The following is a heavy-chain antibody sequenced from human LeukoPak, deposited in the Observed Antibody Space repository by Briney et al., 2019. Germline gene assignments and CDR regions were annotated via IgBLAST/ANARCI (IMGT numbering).Heavy chain of an antibody. J-gene: IGHJ5*02. Sequence: SETLSLTCTVSGGSISSYYWSWIRRPAGKGLEWIGRIYTSGSTNYSPSLKSRVTMSVDTSKNQFSLKLSSVTAADTAVYHCARGAKYCSGGSCYTNWFDPWGQGTLVTVSS. CDR3: ARGAKYCSGGSCYTNWFDP. V-gene: IGHV4-4*07. D-gene: IGHD2-15*01. CDR1: GGSISSYY. CDR2: IYTSGST.